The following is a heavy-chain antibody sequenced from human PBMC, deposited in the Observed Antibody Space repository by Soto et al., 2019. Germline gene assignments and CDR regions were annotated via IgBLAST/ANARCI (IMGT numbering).Heavy chain of an antibody. Sequence: PPETLSLTCNVSGDSIRSYFWSWIRQPPGKGLEWIGYIPYSGGPTYNPSLKSRVTISIDTSKKQFSLKMTSVTAADTAVYYCASSKMGLISVLETWSQGTLVTVSS. CDR3: ASSKMGLISVLET. CDR2: IPYSGGP. CDR1: GDSIRSYF. D-gene: IGHD2-8*01. V-gene: IGHV4-59*01. J-gene: IGHJ5*02.